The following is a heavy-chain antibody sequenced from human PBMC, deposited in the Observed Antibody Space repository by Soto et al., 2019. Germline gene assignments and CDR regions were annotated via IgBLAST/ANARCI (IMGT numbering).Heavy chain of an antibody. Sequence: PGGSLRLSCAASGFTFSDYYMSWIRQAPGKGLEWVSYISSSGSTIYYADSVKGRFTISRDNAKNSLYLQMNSLRAEDTAVYYCARSPWRQWPPVSPYYFDYWGQGTLVTVSS. CDR3: ARSPWRQWPPVSPYYFDY. CDR2: ISSSGSTI. V-gene: IGHV3-11*01. CDR1: GFTFSDYY. J-gene: IGHJ4*02. D-gene: IGHD6-19*01.